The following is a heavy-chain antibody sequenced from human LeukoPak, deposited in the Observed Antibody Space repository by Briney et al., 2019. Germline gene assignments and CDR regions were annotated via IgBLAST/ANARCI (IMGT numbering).Heavy chain of an antibody. V-gene: IGHV3-23*01. J-gene: IGHJ4*02. Sequence: GGSLRLSCAASGFNLSSYAMTWVRQAPGRGLEWVSSVDCGGGGTYYADSVKGRFTISRDNSKDTPYLQMNGLRAEDTAVYFCAKQSAGSAAWYSLHYDFWGQGTLVTVSS. CDR1: GFNLSSYA. CDR3: AKQSAGSAAWYSLHYDF. CDR2: VDCGGGGT. D-gene: IGHD6-13*01.